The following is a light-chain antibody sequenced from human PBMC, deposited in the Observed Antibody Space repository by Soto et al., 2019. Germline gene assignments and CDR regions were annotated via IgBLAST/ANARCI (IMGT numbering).Light chain of an antibody. V-gene: IGLV2-14*01. J-gene: IGLJ1*01. CDR2: EVK. CDR1: SSDIGSYNF. Sequence: QLVLTQPASVSGSPGQSITISCTGTSSDIGSYNFVSWYQQHPGKAPKLILYEVKNRPSGVSNRFSGSKSGNTASLTISGLQAEDETDYYCSSYTTSSTPYVFGTGTKVTVL. CDR3: SSYTTSSTPYV.